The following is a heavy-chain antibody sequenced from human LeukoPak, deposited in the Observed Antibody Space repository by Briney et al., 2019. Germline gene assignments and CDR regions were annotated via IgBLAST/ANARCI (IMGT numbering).Heavy chain of an antibody. CDR2: ITGSGGST. D-gene: IGHD2-15*01. J-gene: IGHJ4*02. Sequence: GGSLRLSCTASGLSFTNYAMTWVRQAPGKGLEWVSGITGSGGSTYYSVKGRFTISRDNSKNTLFLQMSSLRAEDTAIYYCARAGEYCSDGSCYSENYYFDYWGQGTLVTVSS. CDR1: GLSFTNYA. CDR3: ARAGEYCSDGSCYSENYYFDY. V-gene: IGHV3-23*01.